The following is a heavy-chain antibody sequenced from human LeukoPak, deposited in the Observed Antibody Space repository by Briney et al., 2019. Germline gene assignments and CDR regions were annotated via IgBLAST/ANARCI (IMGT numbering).Heavy chain of an antibody. V-gene: IGHV4-30-4*03. Sequence: PSETLSLTCTVSGGSISSGDYYWSWIRQPPGKGLEWIGYIYYSGSTYYNPSLKSRVTISVDTSKNQFSLKLSSVTAADTAVYYCANGPPRKVRGGEITGTTGAAYYYGMDVWGQGTTVTVSS. CDR1: GGSISSGDYY. CDR3: ANGPPRKVRGGEITGTTGAAYYYGMDV. CDR2: IYYSGST. D-gene: IGHD1-7*01. J-gene: IGHJ6*02.